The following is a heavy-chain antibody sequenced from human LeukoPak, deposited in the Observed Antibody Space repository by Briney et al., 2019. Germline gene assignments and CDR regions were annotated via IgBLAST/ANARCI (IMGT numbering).Heavy chain of an antibody. CDR3: VKVGSYNWNDLYSWFDP. V-gene: IGHV3-9*01. D-gene: IGHD1-20*01. CDR2: ITWNSGSI. Sequence: PGGSLRLSCAASGFTFDNYAMHWVRQAPGKGLEWVSGITWNSGSIGYADSVKGRFTISRDNAKNSLYLQMNSLRAEDTALYYCVKVGSYNWNDLYSWFDPWGQGTLVTVSS. CDR1: GFTFDNYA. J-gene: IGHJ5*02.